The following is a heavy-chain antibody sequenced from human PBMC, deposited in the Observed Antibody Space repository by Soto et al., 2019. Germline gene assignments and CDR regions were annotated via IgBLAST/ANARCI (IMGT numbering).Heavy chain of an antibody. V-gene: IGHV4-61*01. D-gene: IGHD1-26*01. CDR2: IYYSGST. CDR1: GGSVSSGSYY. J-gene: IGHJ4*02. CDR3: ARDLRVGATTHIDY. Sequence: SETLSLTCTVSGGSVSSGSYYWSWIRQPPGKGLEWIGYIYYSGSTNYNPSLKSRVTISVDTSKNQISLKLSSVTAADTAVYYCARDLRVGATTHIDYWGQGTLVTVSS.